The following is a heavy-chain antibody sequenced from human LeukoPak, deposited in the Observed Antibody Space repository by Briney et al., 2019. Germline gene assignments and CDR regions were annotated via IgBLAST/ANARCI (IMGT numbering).Heavy chain of an antibody. CDR2: ISSSSSYI. J-gene: IGHJ3*02. Sequence: GGSLRLSCAASGFTFSSYSMNWVRQAPGKGLEWVSSISSSSSYIYYADSVKGRFTISRDNAKNSLYLQMNSLRAEDTAVYYCARVVIAANPDAFDIWGQGTMVTVSS. CDR1: GFTFSSYS. CDR3: ARVVIAANPDAFDI. D-gene: IGHD2-15*01. V-gene: IGHV3-21*01.